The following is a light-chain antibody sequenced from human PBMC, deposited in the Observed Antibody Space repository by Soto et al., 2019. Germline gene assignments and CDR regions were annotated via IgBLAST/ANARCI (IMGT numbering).Light chain of an antibody. CDR1: SRDVGAHNY. Sequence: QSVLTQPPSASGSPGQSLTISCTGTSRDVGAHNYVSWYQQNPGKAPKLMLYDVNKRPSGVPDRFSGSKSGNTASLTVSGLQAEDEADYYCSSYAGGNNWVFGGGPKLTVL. CDR2: DVN. J-gene: IGLJ3*02. V-gene: IGLV2-8*01. CDR3: SSYAGGNNWV.